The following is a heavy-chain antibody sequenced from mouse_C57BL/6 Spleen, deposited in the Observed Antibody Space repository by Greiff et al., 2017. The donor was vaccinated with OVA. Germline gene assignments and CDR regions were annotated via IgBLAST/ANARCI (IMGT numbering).Heavy chain of an antibody. J-gene: IGHJ2*01. Sequence: QVQLQQPGTELVKPGASVKLSCKASGYTFPSYWLHWVKQRPGQGLEWIGNINPSNGGTNYNEKFKIKATLTVDKSSSTAYMQLSSLTSEDSAVYYCAKGSSGYYFDYWGQGTTLTVSS. CDR3: AKGSSGYYFDY. V-gene: IGHV1-53*01. CDR1: GYTFPSYW. D-gene: IGHD3-2*02. CDR2: INPSNGGT.